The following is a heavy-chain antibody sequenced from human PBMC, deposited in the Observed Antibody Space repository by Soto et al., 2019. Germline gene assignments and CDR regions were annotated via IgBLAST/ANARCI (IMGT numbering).Heavy chain of an antibody. Sequence: SETLSLTCTVSGGSISSSSYYWGWIRQPPGKGLEWIGSIYYSGSTYYNPSLKSRVTISVDTSKNQFSLKLSSVTAADTAVYYSVYDYIWGSYRSGGTGWGQGTLVTVSS. CDR2: IYYSGST. D-gene: IGHD3-16*02. CDR1: GGSISSSSYY. CDR3: VYDYIWGSYRSGGTG. V-gene: IGHV4-39*01. J-gene: IGHJ4*02.